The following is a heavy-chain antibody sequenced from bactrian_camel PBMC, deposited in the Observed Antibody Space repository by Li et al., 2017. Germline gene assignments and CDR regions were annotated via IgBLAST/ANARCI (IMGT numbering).Heavy chain of an antibody. CDR3: AISVIFSFGY. CDR1: GFTLSDRA. CDR2: ISDSGTTT. D-gene: IGHD1*01. V-gene: IGHV3S31*01. Sequence: VQLVESGGTLVQPGGSLRLSCAGSGFTLSDRAMSWVRQSPGKGFEWISLISDSGTTTYYTNSVKGRFTISRDTAKNTLYLELNDLKTEDTAIYYCAISVIFSFGYWGQGTQVTVS. J-gene: IGHJ6*01.